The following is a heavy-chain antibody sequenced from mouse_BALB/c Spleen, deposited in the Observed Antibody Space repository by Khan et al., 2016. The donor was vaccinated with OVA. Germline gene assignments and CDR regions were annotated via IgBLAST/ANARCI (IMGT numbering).Heavy chain of an antibody. CDR2: IIPSNDYT. Sequence: VQLQESGAELARPGASVKMSCKASGYTFTTYTIHWVKQRPGQGLEWIGYIIPSNDYTNYNQKFKDRATLTADKSSSTAYMQPSSLTSEDSAVYYCVREGAYYRSDGWFAYWGQGTLVTVSA. CDR3: VREGAYYRSDGWFAY. J-gene: IGHJ3*01. D-gene: IGHD2-14*01. CDR1: GYTFTTYT. V-gene: IGHV1-4*01.